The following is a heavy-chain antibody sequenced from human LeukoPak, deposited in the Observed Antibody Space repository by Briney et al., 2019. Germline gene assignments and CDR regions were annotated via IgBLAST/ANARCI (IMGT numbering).Heavy chain of an antibody. D-gene: IGHD3-22*01. CDR1: GGSISSSGYY. V-gene: IGHV4-39*01. CDR2: IYYSGTT. J-gene: IGHJ3*02. Sequence: SETLSLTCTVSGGSISSSGYYWGWLRQPPGKGLEWIGSIYYSGTTYYNPSLKSRVTISGDTSKNQFSLKLSSVTAADTAVYYCARVSAYYYDSSGPGDAFDIWGQGTMVTVSS. CDR3: ARVSAYYYDSSGPGDAFDI.